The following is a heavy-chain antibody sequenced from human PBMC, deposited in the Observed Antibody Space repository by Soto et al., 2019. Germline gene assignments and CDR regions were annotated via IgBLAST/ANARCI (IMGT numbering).Heavy chain of an antibody. V-gene: IGHV1-69*13. J-gene: IGHJ4*02. D-gene: IGHD1-1*01. CDR1: GGTFSSYA. CDR3: AREERWQYYFDY. CDR2: IIPIFGTA. Sequence: SVKVSCKASGGTFSSYAISWVRQAPGQGLEWMGGIIPIFGTANYAQKFQGRVTITADESTSTAYMELSSLRSEDTAVYYCAREERWQYYFDYWGQGTLVTVSS.